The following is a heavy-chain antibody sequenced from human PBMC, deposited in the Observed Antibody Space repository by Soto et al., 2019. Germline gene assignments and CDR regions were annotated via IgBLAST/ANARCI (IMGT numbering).Heavy chain of an antibody. D-gene: IGHD3-10*01. V-gene: IGHV1-69*04. CDR2: VNPILSMS. J-gene: IGHJ4*02. CDR1: GDTFSFYS. CDR3: ATSYGSGYRAFDY. Sequence: QVQLVQSGAEVKRPGSSVKVSCKASGDTFSFYSINWVRQAPGLGLEWMGRVNPILSMSNYAQRFQGRVTMHADKSTSTAYMELSGLRSEDTAMYYCATSYGSGYRAFDYWGQGALVTVSS.